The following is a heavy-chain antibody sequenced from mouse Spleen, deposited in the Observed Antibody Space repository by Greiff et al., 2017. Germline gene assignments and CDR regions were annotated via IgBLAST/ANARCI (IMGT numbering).Heavy chain of an antibody. V-gene: IGHV1-82*01. CDR1: GYAFSSSW. Sequence: VQLQESGPELVKPGASVKISCKASGYAFSSSWMNWVKQRPGKGLEWIGRIYPGDGDTNYNGKFKGKATLTADKSSSTAYMQLSSLTSEDSAVYFCAREYYYGSYYAMDYWGQGTSVTVSS. D-gene: IGHD1-1*01. CDR2: IYPGDGDT. J-gene: IGHJ4*01. CDR3: AREYYYGSYYAMDY.